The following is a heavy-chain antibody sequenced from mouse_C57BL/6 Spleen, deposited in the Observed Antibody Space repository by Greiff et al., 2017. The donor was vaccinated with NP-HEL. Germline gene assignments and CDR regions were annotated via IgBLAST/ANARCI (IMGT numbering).Heavy chain of an antibody. CDR2: IYPGDGDT. V-gene: IGHV1-82*01. CDR3: ANWGGAMDY. J-gene: IGHJ4*01. D-gene: IGHD4-1*01. CDR1: GYAFSSSW. Sequence: VQLQQSGPELVKPGASVKISCKASGYAFSSSWMNWVKQRPGKGLEWIGRIYPGDGDTNYNGKFKGKATLTADKSSSTAYMQLSSLTSEDSAVYFCANWGGAMDYWGQGTSVTVSS.